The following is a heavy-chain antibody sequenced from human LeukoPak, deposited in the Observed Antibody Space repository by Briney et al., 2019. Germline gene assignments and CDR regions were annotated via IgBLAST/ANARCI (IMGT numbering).Heavy chain of an antibody. J-gene: IGHJ5*02. D-gene: IGHD5-18*01. CDR3: ARRGYSYHNWFDP. CDR1: GYSLTSYW. V-gene: IGHV5-51*01. CDR2: IYPGDSDT. Sequence: GESLKISCKGSGYSLTSYWIGWVRQMPGKGLEWMGIIYPGDSDTRYSPSFQGQVTISADKSISTAYLQWSSLKASDTAMYYCARRGYSYHNWFDPWGQGTLVTVSS.